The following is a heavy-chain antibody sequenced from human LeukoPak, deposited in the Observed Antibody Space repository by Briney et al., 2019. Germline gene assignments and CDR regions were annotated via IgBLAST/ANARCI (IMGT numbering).Heavy chain of an antibody. V-gene: IGHV3-23*01. CDR3: AREGAGGNDY. CDR1: GFTFSSYA. J-gene: IGHJ4*02. D-gene: IGHD4-23*01. CDR2: ISGSGGSA. Sequence: GGSLRLSCAASGFTFSSYAMSWVRQAPGKGLEWVSAISGSGGSAYYADSVKGRFTISRDNAKNSLYLQMNSLSAEDTAVYYCAREGAGGNDYWGQGTLVTVSS.